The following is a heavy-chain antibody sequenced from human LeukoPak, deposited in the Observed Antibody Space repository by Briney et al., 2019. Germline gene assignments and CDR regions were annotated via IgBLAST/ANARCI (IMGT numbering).Heavy chain of an antibody. CDR3: ARGSSSWYIPIFDY. CDR2: IKQDGSEK. V-gene: IGHV3-7*01. J-gene: IGHJ4*02. D-gene: IGHD6-13*01. CDR1: GGSFSGYY. Sequence: SSETLSLTCAVYGGSFSGYYWSWVRQAPGKGLEWVANIKQDGSEKYYVDSVKGRFTISRDNAKNSLYLQMNSLRAEDTAVYYCARGSSSWYIPIFDYWGQGTLVTVSS.